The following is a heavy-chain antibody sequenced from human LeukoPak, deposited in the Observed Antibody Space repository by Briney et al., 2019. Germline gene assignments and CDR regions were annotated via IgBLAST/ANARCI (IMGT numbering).Heavy chain of an antibody. J-gene: IGHJ6*03. D-gene: IGHD6-13*01. CDR2: IYYSGST. Sequence: SETLSLTCAVYGGSFSGYYWSWIRQPPGKGLEWIGYIYYSGSTNYNPSLKSRVTISVDTSKNQFSLKLSSVTAADTAVYYCARTTEAHSWRTRYYDYYMDVWGKGTTVTVSS. CDR1: GGSFSGYY. CDR3: ARTTEAHSWRTRYYDYYMDV. V-gene: IGHV4-59*01.